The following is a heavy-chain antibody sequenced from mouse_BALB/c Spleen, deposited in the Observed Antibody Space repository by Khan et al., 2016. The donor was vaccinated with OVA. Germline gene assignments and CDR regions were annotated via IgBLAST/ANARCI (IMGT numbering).Heavy chain of an antibody. J-gene: IGHJ3*01. V-gene: IGHV1S137*01. CDR2: ISTYYGDV. CDR1: GYTFTDFT. Sequence: VELVESGAELVRPGVSVKISCKGSGYTFTDFTMHWVKQSPTKSLEWIGVISTYYGDVTYNQKFKDKATMTVDKSSSTAYMELARLTSEDSAIYYCVRGGGGDRFAYWGQGTLVTVSA. CDR3: VRGGGGDRFAY.